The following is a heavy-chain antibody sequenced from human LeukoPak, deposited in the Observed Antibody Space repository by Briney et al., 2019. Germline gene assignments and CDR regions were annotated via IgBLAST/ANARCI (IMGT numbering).Heavy chain of an antibody. CDR3: ARVVFYGDYYYYGMDV. V-gene: IGHV4-4*07. CDR2: IYSGGNT. CDR1: GGSISSYY. J-gene: IGHJ6*02. D-gene: IGHD4-17*01. Sequence: PSETLSLTCTVSGGSISSYYWTWIRQPAGKALEWIGRIYSGGNTNYNPSLESRVTMSVDTSKNQFSLKLTSLTAADTAVYYCARVVFYGDYYYYGMDVWGQGTTVTVSS.